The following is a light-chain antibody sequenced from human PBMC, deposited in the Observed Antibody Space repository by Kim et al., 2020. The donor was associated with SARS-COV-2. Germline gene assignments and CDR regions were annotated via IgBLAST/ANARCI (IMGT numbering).Light chain of an antibody. CDR2: AAS. J-gene: IGKJ1*01. CDR3: HMYNNAPWT. CDR1: QSISNY. Sequence: SASVGDRVTITCRASQSISNYLAWYQHKPGKVPKLLIFAASTVDTGVPSRFSGGGSGTEFTLTISSLQPEDVATYYCHMYNNAPWTFGQGTKLEI. V-gene: IGKV1-27*01.